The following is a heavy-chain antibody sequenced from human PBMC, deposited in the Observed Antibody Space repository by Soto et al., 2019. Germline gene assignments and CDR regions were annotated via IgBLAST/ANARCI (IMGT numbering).Heavy chain of an antibody. J-gene: IGHJ5*02. CDR1: GSSIVDYY. Sequence: SETLSLTCSVSGSSIVDYYWSWIRQPPGKGLEWIGFIYYTGNTRYNPSLGSRVTISLDTSKNQFSLKLTSATAADTAFYYCARDVNRWELRGFFDPWGRGALVTVSS. V-gene: IGHV4-59*01. D-gene: IGHD1-7*01. CDR3: ARDVNRWELRGFFDP. CDR2: IYYTGNT.